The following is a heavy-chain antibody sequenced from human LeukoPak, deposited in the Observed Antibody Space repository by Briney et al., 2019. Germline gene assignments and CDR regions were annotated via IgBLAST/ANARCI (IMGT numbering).Heavy chain of an antibody. CDR1: GYTFTSYA. CDR2: INAGNGNT. J-gene: IGHJ5*02. CDR3: ARRDGRTTGNWFDP. V-gene: IGHV1-3*01. Sequence: ASVKVSCKASGYTFTSYAMHWVRQAPGQRLEWMGWINAGNGNTKYSQEFQGRVTITRDTSASTAYMELSSLRSDDTAVYYCARRDGRTTGNWFDPWGQGTLVTVSS. D-gene: IGHD1-1*01.